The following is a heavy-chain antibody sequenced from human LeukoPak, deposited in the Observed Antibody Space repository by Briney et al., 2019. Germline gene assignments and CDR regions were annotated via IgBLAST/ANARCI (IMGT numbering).Heavy chain of an antibody. Sequence: SVKVSCKASGGTFSSYAISWVRQAPGQGLEWMGGIIPIFGTANYAQKFQGRVTITADESTSTAYMELSSLRSEDTAVYYCARGPPKQYYYDSSGYYSYYYYGMDVWGQGTTVTVSS. D-gene: IGHD3-22*01. V-gene: IGHV1-69*01. CDR3: ARGPPKQYYYDSSGYYSYYYYGMDV. J-gene: IGHJ6*02. CDR2: IIPIFGTA. CDR1: GGTFSSYA.